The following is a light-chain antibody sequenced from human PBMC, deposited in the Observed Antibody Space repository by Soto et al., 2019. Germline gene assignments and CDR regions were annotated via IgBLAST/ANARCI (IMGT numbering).Light chain of an antibody. J-gene: IGKJ5*01. V-gene: IGKV1-39*01. CDR1: QGIFNY. CDR2: AAS. CDR3: HQGYSTPLA. Sequence: DIQLTQSPSSLSSSVGDRGTITCRASQGIFNYLNWYQQTPGKAPKLLIYAASILQSGVPSRFSGSGSGTDFTLTITSLQPEDFATYHCHQGYSTPLAFGQGTRLENK.